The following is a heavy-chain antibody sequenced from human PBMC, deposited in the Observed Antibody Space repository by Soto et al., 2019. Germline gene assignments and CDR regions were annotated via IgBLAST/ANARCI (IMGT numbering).Heavy chain of an antibody. CDR2: LSRSGGAT. CDR1: AFSLTSCS. V-gene: IGHV3-23*01. Sequence: LRLSCVTSAFSLTSCSMSWVRQTPGKGLEWVSALSRSGGATYYADSVKGRFTISRDTSTNTLYLQMSSLRAEDTAIYYCAKGEMATIRNSFDPWGQGTLVTV. J-gene: IGHJ5*02. D-gene: IGHD5-12*01. CDR3: AKGEMATIRNSFDP.